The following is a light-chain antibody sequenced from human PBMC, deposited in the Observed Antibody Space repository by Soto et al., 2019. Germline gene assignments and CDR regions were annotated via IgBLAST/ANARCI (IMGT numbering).Light chain of an antibody. V-gene: IGLV7-43*01. CDR1: TGPVTSDYY. J-gene: IGLJ2*01. CDR3: LLYYGAAVV. Sequence: QTVVTQEPSLTVSRGGTGTLTCASSTGPVTSDYYPNWFQHKPGQAPRALIYSTTKKHSWTPARFSGSLHRGKAALTLSGVQPEDEADYYCLLYYGAAVVFGGGTKLTVL. CDR2: STT.